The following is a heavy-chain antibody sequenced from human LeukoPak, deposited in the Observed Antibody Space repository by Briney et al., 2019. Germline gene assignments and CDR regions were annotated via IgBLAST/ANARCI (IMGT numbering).Heavy chain of an antibody. CDR2: IYYSGST. CDR1: GGSISSYY. CDR3: AREPLIHCSGGSCYSGGFDY. Sequence: SETLSLTCTVSGGSISSYYWSWIRQPPGKGLEWIGYIYYSGSTNCNPSLKSRVTISVDTSKNQFSLKLSSVTAADTAVYYCAREPLIHCSGGSCYSGGFDYWGQGTLVTVSS. D-gene: IGHD2-15*01. V-gene: IGHV4-59*01. J-gene: IGHJ4*02.